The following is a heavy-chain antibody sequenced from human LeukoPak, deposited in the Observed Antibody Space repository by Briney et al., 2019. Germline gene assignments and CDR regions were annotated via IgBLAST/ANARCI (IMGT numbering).Heavy chain of an antibody. V-gene: IGHV6-1*01. J-gene: IGHJ3*02. CDR2: AYYRSKWYI. D-gene: IGHD4-23*01. Sequence: SQTLSLTCAISGDSVSSNSAIWNWIRQSPSRGLEWLGRAYYRSKWYIDYAVSVKGRITINPDTSKNQFSLQLNSVTPADTAVYYCARPAYGGGPDAFDIWGQGTMVTVSS. CDR1: GDSVSSNSAI. CDR3: ARPAYGGGPDAFDI.